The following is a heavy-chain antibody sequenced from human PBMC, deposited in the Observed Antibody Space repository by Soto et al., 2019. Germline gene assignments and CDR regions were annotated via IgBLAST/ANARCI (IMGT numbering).Heavy chain of an antibody. D-gene: IGHD7-27*01. CDR2: IYHSGST. V-gene: IGHV4-4*02. Sequence: SETLSLTCAVSGDSISRSYWWSWIRQSPGKGLEWIGYIYHSGSTYYNPSLKSRVTISVDRSKNQFSLKLSSVTAADTAEYYCARVPGPWGQGTLVTVS. CDR1: GDSISRSYW. CDR3: ARVPGP. J-gene: IGHJ5*02.